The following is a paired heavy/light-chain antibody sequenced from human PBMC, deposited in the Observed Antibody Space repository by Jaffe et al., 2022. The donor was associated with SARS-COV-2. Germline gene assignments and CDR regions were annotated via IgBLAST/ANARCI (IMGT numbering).Light chain of an antibody. Sequence: DVVMTQSPLSLPVTLGQPASISCRSSQGLVFTDGNTYLNWFQQRPGQSPRRLIYKVSKRDSGVPDRFSGSGSGTEFTLKISRVEAEDVGVYYCMQGTHWPRTFGQGTKVEIK. CDR3: MQGTHWPRT. V-gene: IGKV2-30*01. J-gene: IGKJ1*01. CDR2: KVS. CDR1: QGLVFTDGNTY.
Heavy chain of an antibody. D-gene: IGHD5-18*01. Sequence: EVQLLESGGRLVQPGGSLRLSCEVSGFTLTYYAMSWVRQAPGKGLEWVSSISSGDYTKYADSVKGRFTISRDNSKNTLYLQMNSLRAEDSAMYYCAKEGLSSGYWGEFDWWGQGTLVTVSS. CDR1: GFTLTYYA. J-gene: IGHJ4*02. V-gene: IGHV3-23*01. CDR3: AKEGLSSGYWGEFDW. CDR2: ISSGDYT.